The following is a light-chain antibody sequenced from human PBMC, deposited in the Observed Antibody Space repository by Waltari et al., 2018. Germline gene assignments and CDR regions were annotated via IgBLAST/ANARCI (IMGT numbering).Light chain of an antibody. Sequence: QSALTQPASVSGSPGQSITISCTGTNSDIGGYNFVSWYQQHPGKAPRLMIYDVNKRPSGVSNRFSGSKAGSTASLTISGLQADDEADYYCTSFTSTTSYVVFGGGTNRTV. CDR3: TSFTSTTSYVV. V-gene: IGLV2-14*03. J-gene: IGLJ2*01. CDR2: DVN. CDR1: NSDIGGYNF.